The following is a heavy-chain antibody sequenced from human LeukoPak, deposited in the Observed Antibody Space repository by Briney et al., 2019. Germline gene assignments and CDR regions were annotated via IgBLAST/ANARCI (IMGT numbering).Heavy chain of an antibody. Sequence: KASETLSLTCTVSGGSISSSSYYWGWIRQPPGKGLEWIGSIYYSGSTYYIPSLKSRVTISVDTSKNQFSLKLSSVTAADTAVYYCAREGKVATIDYWGQGTLVTVSS. V-gene: IGHV4-39*07. J-gene: IGHJ4*02. CDR1: GGSISSSSYY. CDR2: IYYSGST. D-gene: IGHD5-12*01. CDR3: AREGKVATIDY.